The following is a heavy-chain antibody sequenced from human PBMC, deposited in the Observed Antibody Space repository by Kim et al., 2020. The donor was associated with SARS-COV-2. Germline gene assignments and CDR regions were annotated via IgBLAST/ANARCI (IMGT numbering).Heavy chain of an antibody. V-gene: IGHV3-23*01. J-gene: IGHJ3*02. CDR3: AKRGFGFNDAFDI. Sequence: GDAVRGRFTVSRDNSKNTLYLQLNSLRAECTAVYYCAKRGFGFNDAFDIWGQGTMVTVSS. D-gene: IGHD3-10*01.